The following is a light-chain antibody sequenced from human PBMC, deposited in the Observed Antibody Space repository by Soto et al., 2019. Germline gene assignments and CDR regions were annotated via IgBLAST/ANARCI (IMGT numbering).Light chain of an antibody. CDR3: CSYAGGGTWV. CDR2: EGT. V-gene: IGLV2-23*01. CDR1: SSDVGSYNL. Sequence: QSVLTQPASVSGSPGQSITISCTGTSSDVGSYNLVSWYQHHPGTGPKVMIYEGTKRPSGVSIRFSGSKSGNTASLTISGLQAEDEADYYCCSYAGGGTWVFGGGTKVTVL. J-gene: IGLJ3*02.